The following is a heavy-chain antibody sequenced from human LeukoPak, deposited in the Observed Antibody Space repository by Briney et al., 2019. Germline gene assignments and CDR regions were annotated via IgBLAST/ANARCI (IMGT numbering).Heavy chain of an antibody. J-gene: IGHJ4*02. Sequence: PGGSLRLSCAASGFTFSSYWMHWVRHVPGKGLVWVSHINSDGSGITYADSVKGRFTISRDNAENTLHLQMDSLRAEDTAVYYCARDKSYNLDCWGQGTLVTVSS. CDR1: GFTFSSYW. CDR2: INSDGSGI. D-gene: IGHD5-24*01. CDR3: ARDKSYNLDC. V-gene: IGHV3-74*01.